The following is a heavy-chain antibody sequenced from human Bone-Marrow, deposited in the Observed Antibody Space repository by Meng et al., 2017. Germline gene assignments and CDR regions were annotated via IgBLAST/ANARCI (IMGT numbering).Heavy chain of an antibody. CDR3: AKGGYVSGSSYSPIDY. D-gene: IGHD3-10*01. Sequence: GESLKISCAASGFTFSSYDMHWVRQATGKGLEWVSAIGTAGDTYYPGSVKGRFTISRENAKNSLYLQMNSLRAGDTAVYYCAKGGYVSGSSYSPIDYWGQGTLVTVSS. J-gene: IGHJ4*02. CDR2: IGTAGDT. CDR1: GFTFSSYD. V-gene: IGHV3-13*01.